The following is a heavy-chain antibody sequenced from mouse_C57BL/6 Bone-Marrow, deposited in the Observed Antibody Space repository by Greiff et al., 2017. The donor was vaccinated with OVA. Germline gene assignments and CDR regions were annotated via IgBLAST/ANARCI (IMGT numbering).Heavy chain of an antibody. V-gene: IGHV1-64*01. D-gene: IGHD1-1*01. CDR1: GYTFTSYW. CDR3: ARLLLRADWYFDV. Sequence: VQLQQPGAELVKPGASVKLSCKASGYTFTSYWMHWVKQRPGQGLEWIGMIHPNSGSTNYNEKFKSKATLTVDKSSSTAYMQLSSLTSEDSAVYYCARLLLRADWYFDVWGTGTTVTVSS. CDR2: IHPNSGST. J-gene: IGHJ1*03.